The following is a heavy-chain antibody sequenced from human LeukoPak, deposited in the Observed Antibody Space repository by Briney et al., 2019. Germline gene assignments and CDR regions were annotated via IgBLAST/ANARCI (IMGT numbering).Heavy chain of an antibody. V-gene: IGHV3-21*01. CDR2: MSGSSNYI. D-gene: IGHD3-10*01. CDR1: GFTFSSYN. CDR3: ARGPYGSGSYYNFLDY. J-gene: IGHJ4*02. Sequence: GGSLRLSCAASGFTFSSYNMNWVRQAPGKGLEWVSYMSGSSNYIYYADSVKGRFIISRDNAKNSLYLQMNSLRDEDTAVYYCARGPYGSGSYYNFLDYWGQGTLVTVSS.